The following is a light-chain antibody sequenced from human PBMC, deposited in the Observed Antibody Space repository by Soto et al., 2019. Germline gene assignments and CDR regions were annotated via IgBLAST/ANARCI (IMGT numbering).Light chain of an antibody. CDR3: QSYDTSLSGSGGV. CDR1: SSNIGARYD. CDR2: GNT. J-gene: IGLJ2*01. V-gene: IGLV1-40*01. Sequence: QSVLTQPPSVSGAPGQRVTISCTGSSSNIGARYDVHWYQQLPGTAPKLLIYGNTNRPSGVPDRFSGSKSGTSASLAITGLQAEDEADYYFQSYDTSLSGSGGVFGGGTKLTVL.